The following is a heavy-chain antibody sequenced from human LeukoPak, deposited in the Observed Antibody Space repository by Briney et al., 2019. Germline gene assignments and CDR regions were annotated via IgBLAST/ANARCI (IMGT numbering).Heavy chain of an antibody. Sequence: ASMKVSCKASGYTFTDYYMHWVRQAPGQGLEWMGWINPKNGAIIYAQKFQGRVTLTRDTSISTACMELSSLTSDDTAVYYCARVPDTTMAGGWFDPWGQGTLVTVSS. CDR3: ARVPDTTMAGGWFDP. CDR1: GYTFTDYY. V-gene: IGHV1-2*02. CDR2: INPKNGAI. D-gene: IGHD5-18*01. J-gene: IGHJ5*02.